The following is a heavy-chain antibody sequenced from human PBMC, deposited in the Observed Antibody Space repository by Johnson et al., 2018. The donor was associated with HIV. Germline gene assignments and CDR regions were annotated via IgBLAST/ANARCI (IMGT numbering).Heavy chain of an antibody. J-gene: IGHJ3*02. CDR1: GFTFSDYA. Sequence: QVQLVESGGGVVQPGGSLRLSCAASGFTFSDYAIHWVRQAPGKGLEWVAVISYDGSNKYYADSVRGRFTISRDNAKNSLYLQMGSLRAEDMAVYYCARDLGGHAFDIWGQGTMVTVSS. CDR3: ARDLGGHAFDI. D-gene: IGHD3-16*01. CDR2: ISYDGSNK. V-gene: IGHV3-30*14.